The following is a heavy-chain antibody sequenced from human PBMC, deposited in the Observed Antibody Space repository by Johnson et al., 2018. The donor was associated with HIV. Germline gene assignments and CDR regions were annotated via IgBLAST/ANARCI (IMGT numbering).Heavy chain of an antibody. V-gene: IGHV3-30*04. CDR3: ARDASMFRLDSSGYANSFSI. D-gene: IGHD3-22*01. CDR2: ISYDGSHK. CDR1: GFTFSTYA. Sequence: QVQLVESGGGVVQPGRSLSLSCVASGFTFSTYAMHWVRQAPGKGLEWVAVISYDGSHKCYLDSVKGRFTISRDNFKNTLYPQMNSLRAEDTAVYYCARDASMFRLDSSGYANSFSIWGQGTLVTVSA. J-gene: IGHJ3*02.